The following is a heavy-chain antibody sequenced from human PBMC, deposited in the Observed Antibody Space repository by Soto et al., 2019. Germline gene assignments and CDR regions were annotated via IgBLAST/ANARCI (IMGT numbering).Heavy chain of an antibody. CDR3: TTEQIVVVTLAWFDP. CDR1: GFTFSNAW. Sequence: PGGPLRLSCAASGFTFSNAWMSWVRQAPGKGLEWVGRIKSKTDGGTTDYAAPVKGRFTISRDDSKNTLYLQMNSLKTEDTAVYYCTTEQIVVVTLAWFDPWGQGTLVTVSS. J-gene: IGHJ5*02. V-gene: IGHV3-15*01. CDR2: IKSKTDGGTT. D-gene: IGHD2-21*02.